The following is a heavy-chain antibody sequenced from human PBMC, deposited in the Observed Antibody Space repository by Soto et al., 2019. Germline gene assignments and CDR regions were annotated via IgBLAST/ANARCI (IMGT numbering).Heavy chain of an antibody. CDR3: ARATPNYYYDSSGYFWLDP. CDR2: IIPIFGTA. Sequence: SVKVSCKASGGTFSSYAISWVRQAPGQGLEWMGGIIPIFGTANYAQKFQGRVTITADESTSTAYMELSSLRSEDTAVYYCARATPNYYYDSSGYFWLDPWGQGTLVTVSS. D-gene: IGHD3-22*01. CDR1: GGTFSSYA. J-gene: IGHJ5*02. V-gene: IGHV1-69*13.